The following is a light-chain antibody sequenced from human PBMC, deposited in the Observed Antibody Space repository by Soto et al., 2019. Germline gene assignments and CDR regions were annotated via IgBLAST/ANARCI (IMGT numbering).Light chain of an antibody. CDR3: QSYDTSLSGSL. V-gene: IGLV1-40*01. CDR1: SSNIAAGFD. Sequence: QSVLTQPPSVSGAPGQRVTISCTGSSSNIAAGFDVHWYQQVAGTAPKLLIYGNSNRPSGVPDRFSASESGTSASLAITGLQAEDEADYYCQSYDTSLSGSLFGGGTKVTVL. J-gene: IGLJ3*02. CDR2: GNS.